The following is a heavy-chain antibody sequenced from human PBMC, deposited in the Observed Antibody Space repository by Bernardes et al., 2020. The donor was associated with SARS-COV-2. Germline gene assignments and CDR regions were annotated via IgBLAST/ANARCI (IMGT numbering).Heavy chain of an antibody. CDR1: GFSSSSYT. CDR2: ISSFTSSI. D-gene: IGHD6-6*01. CDR3: ARDRPHLYSSSSYFGMDV. J-gene: IGHJ6*02. V-gene: IGHV3-21*01. Sequence: GGSLRLSCAASGFSSSSYTMNWVRQAPGKGLEWVSSISSFTSSIYYADSVQGRFTISRANAKNSLSLQMTSLTAEDTAVYFCARDRPHLYSSSSYFGMDVWGQGTTVTVSS.